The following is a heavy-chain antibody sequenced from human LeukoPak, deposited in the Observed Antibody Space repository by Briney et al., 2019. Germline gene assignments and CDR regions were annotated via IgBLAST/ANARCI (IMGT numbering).Heavy chain of an antibody. CDR3: VKFRGIQHYNYHMDV. CDR2: IYSSGST. D-gene: IGHD3-10*01. V-gene: IGHV3-53*01. J-gene: IGHJ6*03. CDR1: GFTVSTNY. Sequence: GGSLRLSCAASGFTVSTNYMSWGRQAPGKGLEWVSVIYSSGSTYYADSVKGRFTISRDNSKNTLSLQMNSLRAEDAAVYYCVKFRGIQHYNYHMDVWGKGTTVTVSS.